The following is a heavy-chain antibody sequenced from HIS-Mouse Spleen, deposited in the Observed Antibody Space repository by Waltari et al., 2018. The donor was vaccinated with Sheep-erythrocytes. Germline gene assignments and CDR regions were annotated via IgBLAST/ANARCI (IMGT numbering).Heavy chain of an antibody. CDR1: GYHFTSYA. D-gene: IGHD6-19*01. V-gene: IGHV1-8*01. Sequence: QVQLVQSGAEVKKPGASVQVSCKASGYHFTSYAINRVRQATGQGLEWMGWMNPNSGNTGYAQKFQGRVTMTRNTSISTAYMELSSLRSEDTAVYYCARIPRIAVAGESFQHWGQGTLVTVSA. J-gene: IGHJ1*01. CDR3: ARIPRIAVAGESFQH. CDR2: MNPNSGNT.